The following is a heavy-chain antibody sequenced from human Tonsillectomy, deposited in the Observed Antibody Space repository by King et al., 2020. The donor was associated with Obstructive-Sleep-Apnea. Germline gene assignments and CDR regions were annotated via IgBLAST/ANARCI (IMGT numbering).Heavy chain of an antibody. Sequence: QLVQSGGGLVQPARSLRLSCAASGFTFDDYAMHWVRQAPGKGLEWVSGITWNSGRIVYADSVKGRFTISRDNAKNSLYLQMNSLRAEDTAFYYCAKDIAVAGMVAFDIWGQGTMVTVSS. CDR3: AKDIAVAGMVAFDI. CDR2: ITWNSGRI. V-gene: IGHV3-9*01. J-gene: IGHJ3*02. CDR1: GFTFDDYA. D-gene: IGHD6-19*01.